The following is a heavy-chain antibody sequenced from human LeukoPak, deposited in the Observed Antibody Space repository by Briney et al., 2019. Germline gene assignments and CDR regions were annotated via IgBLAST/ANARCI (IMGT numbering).Heavy chain of an antibody. Sequence: PGGSLRLSCAASGFTFSNYAMHWVRHAPGKGLEWVAVISYDGSNKYYADSVKGRFTISRDNSKNTLYLQMNSLRAEDTAVFYCARDRSSYEYYFDHWGQGTLVTVSS. CDR2: ISYDGSNK. V-gene: IGHV3-30-3*01. CDR3: ARDRSSYEYYFDH. D-gene: IGHD5-12*01. J-gene: IGHJ4*02. CDR1: GFTFSNYA.